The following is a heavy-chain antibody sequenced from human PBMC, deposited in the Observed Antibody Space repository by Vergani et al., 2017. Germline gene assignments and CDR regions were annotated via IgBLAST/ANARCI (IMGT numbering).Heavy chain of an antibody. D-gene: IGHD6-13*01. Sequence: QVQLQQWGAGLLKPSETLSLTCAVYGGSFSGYYWSWIRQPPGKGLEWIGEINHSGSTNYNPSLKSRVTISVDTSKNPFYLKLSSVTAADTAVYYCARARLAAAGHYDYWGQGTLVTVSS. J-gene: IGHJ4*02. CDR1: GGSFSGYY. V-gene: IGHV4-34*01. CDR3: ARARLAAAGHYDY. CDR2: INHSGST.